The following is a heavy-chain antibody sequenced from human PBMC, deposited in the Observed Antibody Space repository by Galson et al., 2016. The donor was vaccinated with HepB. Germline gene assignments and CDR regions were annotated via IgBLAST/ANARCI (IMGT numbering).Heavy chain of an antibody. CDR1: GGTFSSYT. D-gene: IGHD2-21*01. V-gene: IGHV1-69*06. CDR3: ARIHYIPYGMDV. Sequence: SVKVSCKASGGTFSSYTVSWVRQAPGQGLEWMGGIFPLFGTANYAQNFQGRVTIIADKSTSTAYMELSSLRSEDTAIYYCARIHYIPYGMDVWGRGTTVTVSS. CDR2: IFPLFGTA. J-gene: IGHJ6*02.